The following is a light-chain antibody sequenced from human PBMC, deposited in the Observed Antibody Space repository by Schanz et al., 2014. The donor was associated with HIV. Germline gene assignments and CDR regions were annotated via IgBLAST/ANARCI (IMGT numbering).Light chain of an antibody. Sequence: DIQMTQSPSAMSASVGDRVTITCRASQGIGNYLAWFQQQPGKVPKRLIYAASSVQNGVSSRFSGSGSGTEFSLTIDSLQPEDSATYYCLQHNNYPFTFGLGTKVDIK. V-gene: IGKV1-17*03. CDR2: AAS. CDR1: QGIGNY. J-gene: IGKJ3*01. CDR3: LQHNNYPFT.